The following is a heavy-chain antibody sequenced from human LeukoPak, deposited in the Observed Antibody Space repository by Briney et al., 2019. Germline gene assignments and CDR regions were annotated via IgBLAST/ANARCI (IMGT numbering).Heavy chain of an antibody. J-gene: IGHJ4*02. CDR1: GFTFSNYA. V-gene: IGHV3-23*01. CDR2: ISGGSGNI. CDR3: AKGSDYYGSVTSKRTD. D-gene: IGHD3-10*01. Sequence: GGSLRLSCSVSGFTFSNYAMHWVRQAPGKGLEWVSLISGGSGNIYYVDSVKGRFTISRDNSKNTLYVQMTSLRAEDTAIYYCAKGSDYYGSVTSKRTDWGQGTLVTVSS.